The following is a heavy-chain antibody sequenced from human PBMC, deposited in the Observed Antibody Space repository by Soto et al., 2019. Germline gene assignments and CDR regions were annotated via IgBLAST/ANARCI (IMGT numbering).Heavy chain of an antibody. Sequence: GGSLRLSCAASGFTFSSYGMHWVRQAPGKGLEWVAVISYDGSNKYYADSVKGRFTISRDNSKNTLYLQMNSLRAEDTAVYYCAKPLFGRYYGSGSPTNYYYYGMDVWGQGTTVTVSS. D-gene: IGHD3-10*01. CDR3: AKPLFGRYYGSGSPTNYYYYGMDV. V-gene: IGHV3-30*18. J-gene: IGHJ6*02. CDR2: ISYDGSNK. CDR1: GFTFSSYG.